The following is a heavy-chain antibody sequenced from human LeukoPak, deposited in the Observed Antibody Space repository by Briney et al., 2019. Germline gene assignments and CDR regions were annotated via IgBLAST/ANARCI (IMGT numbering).Heavy chain of an antibody. D-gene: IGHD4-11*01. CDR2: INTKTGNP. CDR1: GYSFTSYA. CDR3: AREVRAFDY. J-gene: IGHJ4*02. Sequence: ASVKVSCKASGYSFTSYAMNWVRQAPGQGLEWMGWINTKTGNPTYAQGFTGRFVFSLDTSVSAAYLQISSLKAEDTAVYYCAREVRAFDYWGQGTLVTVSS. V-gene: IGHV7-4-1*02.